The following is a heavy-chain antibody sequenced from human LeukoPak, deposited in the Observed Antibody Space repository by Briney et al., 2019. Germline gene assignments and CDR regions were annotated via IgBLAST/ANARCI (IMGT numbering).Heavy chain of an antibody. CDR2: IDPRGGST. CDR1: GYIFTSYH. J-gene: IGHJ4*02. D-gene: IGHD3-22*01. CDR3: ARGGPVGNYDSSGYYLH. Sequence: GASVKVSCKASGYIFTSYHIHWVRRAPGQGLEWMGIIDPRGGSTTYAQKFQGSVTMTRDASTNTVYMELSSLRSDDTAVYYCARGGPVGNYDSSGYYLHWGQGTLVTVSS. V-gene: IGHV1-46*01.